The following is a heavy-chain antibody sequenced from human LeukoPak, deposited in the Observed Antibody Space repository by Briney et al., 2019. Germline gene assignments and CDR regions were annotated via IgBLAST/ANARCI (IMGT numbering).Heavy chain of an antibody. CDR1: GGSISSFY. J-gene: IGHJ4*02. CDR3: ARMDLGLAFDI. CDR2: IYYSGST. D-gene: IGHD3-3*02. Sequence: VKPSETLSLTCTVSGGSISSFYWIWIRQPPGKGLEWIGYIYYSGSTNYNPSLKSRVTISVDTSKNQFSLKLSSVTAADTAVYYCARMDLGLAFDIWGQGTLVTVSS. V-gene: IGHV4-59*01.